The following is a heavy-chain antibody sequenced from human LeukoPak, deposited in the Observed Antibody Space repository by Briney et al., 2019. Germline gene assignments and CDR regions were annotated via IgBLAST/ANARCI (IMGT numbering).Heavy chain of an antibody. V-gene: IGHV6-1*01. CDR1: GDSVSGDRGT. D-gene: IGHD2-21*01. CDR3: ARGFLKTGMDV. Sequence: SQTLSLTCAISGDSVSGDRGTWNWIRQSPSRGLEWLGRTYYKSKWYNDYAGSVKSRIAIDPDTFKNQFFLQLKSLTPEDTAVYYCARGFLKTGMDVWGQGTTVTVSS. J-gene: IGHJ6*02. CDR2: TYYKSKWYN.